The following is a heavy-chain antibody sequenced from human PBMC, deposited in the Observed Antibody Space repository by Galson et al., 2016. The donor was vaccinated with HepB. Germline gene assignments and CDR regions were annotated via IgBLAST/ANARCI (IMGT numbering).Heavy chain of an antibody. CDR3: ERDCDYICYTEASGFDF. V-gene: IGHV3-48*01. Sequence: SLRLSCAGSGFIFRGYGMNWVRQAPGKGLEWVSYISSRSSTQYYADSVKGRFTISRDNVQNSLYLHMNSVRAEDTAVYYCERDCDYICYTEASGFDFWGQGTLVTVSS. D-gene: IGHD2-8*01. CDR2: ISSRSSTQ. CDR1: GFIFRGYG. J-gene: IGHJ4*02.